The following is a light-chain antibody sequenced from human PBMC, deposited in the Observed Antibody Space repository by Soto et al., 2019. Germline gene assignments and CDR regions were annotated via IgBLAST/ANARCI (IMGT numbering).Light chain of an antibody. CDR2: GAS. J-gene: IGKJ2*01. Sequence: EIVLTQSPGTLSLSPGERATLSCRASQSVSSSYLAWYQQKPGQAPRLLIYGASSRATGIPDRFSGSGSGTDFTLTISRLEPEDFAVYFCQQYGNSPPHTGGQGPKVEIK. CDR3: QQYGNSPPHT. CDR1: QSVSSSY. V-gene: IGKV3-20*01.